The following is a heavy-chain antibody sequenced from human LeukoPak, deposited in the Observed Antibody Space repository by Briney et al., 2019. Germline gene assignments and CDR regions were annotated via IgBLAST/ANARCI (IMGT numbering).Heavy chain of an antibody. D-gene: IGHD6-19*01. Sequence: PGGSLRLSCAASGFTFSSYALHWVRQAPGKGLEWVAIISYDGSNKYYADSVKGRFTISRDNSKSTLYLQMNSLRAEDTAVYYCARDRRGSGWHGEVDYWGQGTLVTVSS. CDR1: GFTFSSYA. J-gene: IGHJ4*02. CDR2: ISYDGSNK. V-gene: IGHV3-30*04. CDR3: ARDRRGSGWHGEVDY.